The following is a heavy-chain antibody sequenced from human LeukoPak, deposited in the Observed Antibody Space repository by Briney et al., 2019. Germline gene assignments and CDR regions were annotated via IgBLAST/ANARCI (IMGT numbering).Heavy chain of an antibody. CDR1: GGTFSSYA. CDR2: IIPTFGTA. D-gene: IGHD1-26*01. Sequence: SVKVSCTASGGTFSSYAISWMRQAPGQGLEWMGRIIPTFGTANYAQKFQGRVTITTDESTSTAYMELSSLRSEDTAVYYCARVGSGSYGAFDIWGQGTMVTVSS. J-gene: IGHJ3*02. V-gene: IGHV1-69*05. CDR3: ARVGSGSYGAFDI.